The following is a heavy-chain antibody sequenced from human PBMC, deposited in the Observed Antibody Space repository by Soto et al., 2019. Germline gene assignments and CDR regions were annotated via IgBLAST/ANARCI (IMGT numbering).Heavy chain of an antibody. V-gene: IGHV5-51*01. D-gene: IGHD5-12*01. CDR3: ARRHSGYMEGYYYYGMDV. CDR1: GYSFTSYW. J-gene: IGHJ6*02. CDR2: IYPGDSDT. Sequence: PGESLKISCKGSGYSFTSYWIGWVRQMPGKGLGWMGIIYPGDSDTRYSPSFQGQVTISADKSISTAYLQWSSLKASDTAMYYCARRHSGYMEGYYYYGMDVRGQGTTVTVSS.